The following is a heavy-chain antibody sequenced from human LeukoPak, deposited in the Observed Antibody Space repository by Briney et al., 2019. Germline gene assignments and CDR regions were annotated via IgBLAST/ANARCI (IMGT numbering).Heavy chain of an antibody. CDR3: ARRGYGSGSPPYFDY. CDR2: IYYSGST. CDR1: GGSISSGGYY. V-gene: IGHV4-31*03. Sequence: SQTLSFTCTVSGGSISSGGYYWSWIRQHPGKGLEWIGYIYYSGSTYYNPSLKSRVTISVDTSKNQFSLKLSSVTAADTAVYYCARRGYGSGSPPYFDYWGQGTLVTVSS. J-gene: IGHJ4*02. D-gene: IGHD3-10*01.